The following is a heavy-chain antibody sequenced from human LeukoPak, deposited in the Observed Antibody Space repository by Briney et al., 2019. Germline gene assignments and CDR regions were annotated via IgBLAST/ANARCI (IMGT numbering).Heavy chain of an antibody. CDR2: IYWDDDK. Sequence: GPTLVNPTQTLTRTCTFSGFSLNTSGVGVGWISQPPGKALEWLALIYWDDDKRYSPSLKSRLTITKDTSKNQVVLTMTNMDPLVFCPSESGNWVTGIILANTFHIWGEGTMVTVSS. CDR3: GNWVTGIILANTFHI. J-gene: IGHJ3*02. CDR1: GFSLNTSGVG. V-gene: IGHV2-5*02. D-gene: IGHD1-20*01.